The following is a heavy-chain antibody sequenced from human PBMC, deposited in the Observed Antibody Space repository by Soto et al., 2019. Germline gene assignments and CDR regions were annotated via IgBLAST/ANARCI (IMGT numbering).Heavy chain of an antibody. Sequence: VQLVQSGAEVREPGSSVKVSCKASGGTFNTSTITWVRQAPGQGLDYMGGVIPIYGSPYYARKFQGRVTITADVSMSTAYMVMNSLRSGDTAVYYCAGESALMTTVPLRHWGQGTLVTVSS. J-gene: IGHJ4*02. V-gene: IGHV1-69*01. CDR2: VIPIYGSP. CDR1: GGTFNTST. D-gene: IGHD4-17*01. CDR3: AGESALMTTVPLRH.